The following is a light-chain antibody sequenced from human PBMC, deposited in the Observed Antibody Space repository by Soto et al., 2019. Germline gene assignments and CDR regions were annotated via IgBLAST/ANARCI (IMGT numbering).Light chain of an antibody. V-gene: IGLV2-8*01. J-gene: IGLJ2*01. Sequence: QSVLTQPPSASGSPGQSVTISCTGTSSDVGGYDLVCWYQQHPGKAPKLILYEVAKRPSGVPARFSGSKSGNTASLTVSGLQADDESDYYCSSFAGNNNLFGGGTKLTVL. CDR2: EVA. CDR1: SSDVGGYDL. CDR3: SSFAGNNNL.